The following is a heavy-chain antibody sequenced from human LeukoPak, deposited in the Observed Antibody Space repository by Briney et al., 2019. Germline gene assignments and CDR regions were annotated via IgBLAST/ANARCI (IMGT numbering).Heavy chain of an antibody. D-gene: IGHD3-10*01. CDR1: GYTFIDYA. CDR3: VRDGEGVAISVNYWFDP. J-gene: IGHJ5*02. V-gene: IGHV1-3*01. CDR2: INAGDGNT. Sequence: GASVKVSCKASGYTFIDYAIHWVRQAPGQRLEWMGWINAGDGNTRYSQNFQGRLTVTRDTSASTAYMELSSLRSEDTAVYYCVRDGEGVAISVNYWFDPWGQGTLVTVSS.